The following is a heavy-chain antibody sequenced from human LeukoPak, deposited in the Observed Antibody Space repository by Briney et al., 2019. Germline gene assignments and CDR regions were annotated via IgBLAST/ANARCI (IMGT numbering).Heavy chain of an antibody. Sequence: PSETLSLTCAVYGGSLSGLYWNWIRQTPEKGLEWIGEIDYCGNTNYSPSLKSRVTISVDTSKNQFSLKVKSVTAADTAVYYCARPMGYYYYHYIDVWGKGTTVTVSS. CDR2: IDYCGNT. J-gene: IGHJ6*03. D-gene: IGHD3-10*01. CDR1: GGSLSGLY. CDR3: ARPMGYYYYHYIDV. V-gene: IGHV4-34*01.